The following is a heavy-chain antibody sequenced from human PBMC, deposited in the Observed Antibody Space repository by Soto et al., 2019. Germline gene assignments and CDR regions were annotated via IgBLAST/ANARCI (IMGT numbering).Heavy chain of an antibody. CDR3: SRSTSTGSSAYFDH. CDR1: GDSISSFY. Sequence: SETLSLTCSVSGDSISSFYWTWIRQSPGRGLEWIGYVFHTGNTNYNPSLKSRVTITVDTAKNRFSLKLGSVTAADKAVYYCSRSTSTGSSAYFDHWGPGVLVTVSS. D-gene: IGHD6-6*01. V-gene: IGHV4-59*01. CDR2: VFHTGNT. J-gene: IGHJ4*02.